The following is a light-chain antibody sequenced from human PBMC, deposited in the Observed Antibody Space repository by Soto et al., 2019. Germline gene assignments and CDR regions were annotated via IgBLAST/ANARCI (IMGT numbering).Light chain of an antibody. J-gene: IGKJ2*01. Sequence: VLPQSPDTLSLSPGDRVTLSCRASQSVRSTFLAWYQHKPGQAPRLLIYGASNRATGIPDRFSGSASGTDFALTISRLEPDDSAVYCCQQYHDSPMYTFGQGTKLEI. CDR2: GAS. CDR1: QSVRSTF. V-gene: IGKV3-20*01. CDR3: QQYHDSPMYT.